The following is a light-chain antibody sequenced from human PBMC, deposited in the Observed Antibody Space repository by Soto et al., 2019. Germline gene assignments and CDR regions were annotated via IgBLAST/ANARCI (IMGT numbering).Light chain of an antibody. Sequence: QSVLTQPASVSGSPGQSITISCTGTSSDVGGYNYVSWYQQHPGKAPKLMIYEVSNRPSGVSNRFSGSKSGNTASLTISGLRAGDGAVYNSRKYTSSSPRVLGGGTKLPAL. CDR1: SSDVGGYNY. CDR2: EVS. V-gene: IGLV2-14*01. CDR3: RKYTSSSPRV. J-gene: IGLJ3*02.